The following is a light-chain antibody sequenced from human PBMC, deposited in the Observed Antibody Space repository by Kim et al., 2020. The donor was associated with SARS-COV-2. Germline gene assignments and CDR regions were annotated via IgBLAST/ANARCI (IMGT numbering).Light chain of an antibody. Sequence: TVTISCSRSSGSIASNYVQWYRQRPGSSPTTVIYENTQRPSGVPDRFSGSIDLSSNAASLTISGLKTEDEADYYCQCYDADSHWVFGGGTHLTVL. J-gene: IGLJ3*02. CDR1: SGSIASNY. CDR3: QCYDADSHWV. V-gene: IGLV6-57*01. CDR2: ENT.